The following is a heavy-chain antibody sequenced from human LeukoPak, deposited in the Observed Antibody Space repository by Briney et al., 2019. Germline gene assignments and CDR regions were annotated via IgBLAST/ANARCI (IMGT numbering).Heavy chain of an antibody. D-gene: IGHD3-3*01. CDR3: ARVLGFFESLAWFGT. CDR2: KYHSGNT. V-gene: IGHV4-38-2*02. Sequence: SETLTLTCTVSGYSISSGYYWGWLRQPPGRGLEWIGRKYHSGNTYYKPSLKSRATISKDTSKNQFSLKLHSVTAAHTSVYYCARVLGFFESLAWFGTWGQGTLGTVSS. J-gene: IGHJ5*01. CDR1: GYSISSGYY.